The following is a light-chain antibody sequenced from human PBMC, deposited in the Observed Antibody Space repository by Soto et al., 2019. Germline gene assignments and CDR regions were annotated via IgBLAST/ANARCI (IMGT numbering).Light chain of an antibody. J-gene: IGLJ2*01. CDR2: GND. CDR1: RSNIASNT. V-gene: IGLV1-44*01. CDR3: AAWDARLSGPI. Sequence: VLTQPPSVSGTPGQGLTISCSGGRSNIASNTVNWYQQLPRTAPKLLLYGNDQRPSRVPGRFSGSKSGTSASLAISALQSDDEAEYFCAAWDARLSGPIFGGGTKVTVL.